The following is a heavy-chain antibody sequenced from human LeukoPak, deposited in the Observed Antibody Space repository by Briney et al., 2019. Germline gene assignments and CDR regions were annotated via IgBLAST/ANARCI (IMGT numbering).Heavy chain of an antibody. V-gene: IGHV3-23*01. CDR2: ISGSGGST. J-gene: IGHJ6*02. CDR1: GFTFSSYA. D-gene: IGHD2-15*01. CDR3: AEDRVIAADDPYYYYYYGMDV. Sequence: GGSLRLSCAASGFTFSSYAMSWVRQAPGKGLEWVSAISGSGGSTYYADSVKGRFTISRDNSKNTLYLQMNSLRAEDTAVYYCAEDRVIAADDPYYYYYYGMDVWGQGTTVTVSS.